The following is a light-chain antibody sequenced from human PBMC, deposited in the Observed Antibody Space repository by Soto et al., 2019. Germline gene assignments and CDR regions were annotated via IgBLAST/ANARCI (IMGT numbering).Light chain of an antibody. Sequence: QSVLTQPPSVSGAPGQRVSVSCTGSSSNIGAGYDIHWYQQLPGTAPKLLIYGNSNRPSGFPDRFSGSKSGTSASLAITGLQAEDEADYYCQSYDSSLRAVVFGGGTKVTVL. CDR1: SSNIGAGYD. CDR2: GNS. V-gene: IGLV1-40*01. J-gene: IGLJ2*01. CDR3: QSYDSSLRAVV.